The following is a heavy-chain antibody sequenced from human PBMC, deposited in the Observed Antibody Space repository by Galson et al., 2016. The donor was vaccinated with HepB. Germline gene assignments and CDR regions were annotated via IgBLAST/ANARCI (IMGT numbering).Heavy chain of an antibody. J-gene: IGHJ4*02. D-gene: IGHD4-17*01. Sequence: QSGAEVTEPGESLKISCEVSGYSFTIYWIGWVRQMPGKGLEWMGSIYPSDSDTKYGPSFQGLVTISADRSINTAYLQWSSLKASDTAMYYCARHDYGDSPADYWGQGTPVTVSS. CDR3: ARHDYGDSPADY. V-gene: IGHV5-51*01. CDR2: IYPSDSDT. CDR1: GYSFTIYW.